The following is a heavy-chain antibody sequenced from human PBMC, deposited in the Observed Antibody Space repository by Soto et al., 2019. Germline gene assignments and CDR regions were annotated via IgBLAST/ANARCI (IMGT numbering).Heavy chain of an antibody. CDR1: GFTFSSYE. CDR3: ARAADSSGN. V-gene: IGHV3-48*03. D-gene: IGHD3-22*01. CDR2: ISSSGSTI. Sequence: EVQLVESGGGLVQPGGSLRLSCAASGFTFSSYEMNWVRQAPGKGLEWVSYISSSGSTIYYADSVKGRFPISRDNAKNSPDFQMDSLRAEETAVYYCARAADSSGNWGQGTLVTVSS. J-gene: IGHJ4*02.